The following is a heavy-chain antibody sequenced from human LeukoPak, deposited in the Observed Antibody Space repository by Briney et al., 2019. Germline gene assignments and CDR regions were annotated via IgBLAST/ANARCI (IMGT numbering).Heavy chain of an antibody. CDR1: GGTFSSYA. V-gene: IGHV1-69*13. D-gene: IGHD4-11*01. CDR2: IIPIFGTA. CDR3: ARGASVTTPYYYYGMDV. Sequence: SVKVSCKASGGTFSSYAISWVRQAPGQGLEWMGGIIPIFGTANYAQKFQGRVTITADESTSTAYMELSSLRSEDTAVYYCARGASVTTPYYYYGMDVWGQGTTVTASS. J-gene: IGHJ6*02.